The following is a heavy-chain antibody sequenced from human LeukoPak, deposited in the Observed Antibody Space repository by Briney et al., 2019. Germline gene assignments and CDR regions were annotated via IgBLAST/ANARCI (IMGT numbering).Heavy chain of an antibody. J-gene: IGHJ6*02. CDR3: ARDTPIQFSSSSHYYYGMDV. CDR1: GYTFTSYG. V-gene: IGHV1-18*01. Sequence: GASVKVSCKASGYTFTSYGISWVRQAPGQGLEWMGWISAYNGNTNYAQKLQGRVTMTTDTSTSTAYMELRSLRSDDTAVYYCARDTPIQFSSSSHYYYGMDVGGQGTTVTVSS. CDR2: ISAYNGNT. D-gene: IGHD6-6*01.